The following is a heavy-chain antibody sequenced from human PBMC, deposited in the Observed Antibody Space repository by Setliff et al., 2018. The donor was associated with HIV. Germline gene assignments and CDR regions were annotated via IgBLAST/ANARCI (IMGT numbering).Heavy chain of an antibody. CDR1: GCTFSNYA. CDR3: ARDDHYYDSGSYYSDRYFDL. Sequence: ASVKVSCKASGCTFSNYAFRWVRQAPGQGLEWMGGIIPIFGSTKYAQKFQGRVTITADESTSTADMELSSLRSEATAVYYCARDDHYYDSGSYYSDRYFDLWGRGTLVTVSS. CDR2: IIPIFGST. J-gene: IGHJ2*01. V-gene: IGHV1-69*13. D-gene: IGHD3-10*01.